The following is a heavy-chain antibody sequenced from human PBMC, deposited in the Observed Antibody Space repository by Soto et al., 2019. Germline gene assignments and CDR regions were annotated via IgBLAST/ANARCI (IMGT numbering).Heavy chain of an antibody. CDR1: GYTFTSYD. J-gene: IGHJ4*02. Sequence: QVQLVQSGAEVKKPGASVKVSCKASGYTFTSYDINWVRQATGQGLEWLGWMNPNSGNTGDAQKFKGRVNMTRNTSISTAYMELSSLRSEDTAVYYCASTLYGDNVDYWGQGPLVTVSS. CDR3: ASTLYGDNVDY. V-gene: IGHV1-8*01. CDR2: MNPNSGNT. D-gene: IGHD4-17*01.